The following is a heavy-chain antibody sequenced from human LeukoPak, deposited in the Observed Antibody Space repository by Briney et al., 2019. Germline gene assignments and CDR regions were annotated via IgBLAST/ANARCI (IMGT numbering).Heavy chain of an antibody. CDR1: GFTFSSYS. CDR2: ISSSSSTI. Sequence: GGSLRLSCAASGFTFSSYSMNWVRQAPGKGLEWVSYISSSSSTIYYADSVKGRFTISRDNAKNSLYLQMNSLRAEDTAVYYCARDTAGSGYDYGPEYFQHWGQGTLVTVSS. D-gene: IGHD3-22*01. V-gene: IGHV3-48*01. J-gene: IGHJ1*01. CDR3: ARDTAGSGYDYGPEYFQH.